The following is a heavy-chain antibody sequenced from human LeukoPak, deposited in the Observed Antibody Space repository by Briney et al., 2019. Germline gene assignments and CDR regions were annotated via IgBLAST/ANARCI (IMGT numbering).Heavy chain of an antibody. D-gene: IGHD3-22*01. J-gene: IGHJ4*02. CDR1: GFTFSSYS. CDR3: ARDYYDSSARFDY. Sequence: PGGSLRLSCAASGFTFSSYSMNWVRQAPGKGLEWVSSISSSSSSYIYYADSVKGRFTISRDNAKNSLYLQMNSLRAEDTAVYYCARDYYDSSARFDYWGQGTLVTVSS. V-gene: IGHV3-21*01. CDR2: ISSSSSSYI.